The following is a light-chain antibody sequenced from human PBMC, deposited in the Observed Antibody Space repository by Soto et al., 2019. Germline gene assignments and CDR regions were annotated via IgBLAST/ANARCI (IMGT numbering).Light chain of an antibody. J-gene: IGLJ2*01. Sequence: QAVLTQPPSASGTPGQRVTISCSGSSSNVGGNIVNWYQQLPGMAPKLLIKANNQRPSGVPDRFSGSKSVTSASLAISGLQSDDEADYYCAAWDDSLNGVVFGGGTKLTVL. CDR1: SSNVGGNI. CDR2: ANN. V-gene: IGLV1-44*01. CDR3: AAWDDSLNGVV.